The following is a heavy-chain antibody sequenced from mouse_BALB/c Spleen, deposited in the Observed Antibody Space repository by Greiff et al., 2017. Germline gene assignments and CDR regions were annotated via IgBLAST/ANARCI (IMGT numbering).Heavy chain of an antibody. J-gene: IGHJ4*01. CDR3: TRGGYMITTNAMDY. V-gene: IGHV1S22*01. CDR2: IYPGSGST. CDR1: GYTFTSYW. D-gene: IGHD2-4*01. Sequence: LQQPGSELVRPGASVKLSCKASGYTFTSYWMHWVKQRPGQGLEWIGNIYPGSGSTNYDEKFKSKATLTVDTSSSTAYMQLSSLTSEDSAVYYCTRGGYMITTNAMDYWGQGTAVTVAS.